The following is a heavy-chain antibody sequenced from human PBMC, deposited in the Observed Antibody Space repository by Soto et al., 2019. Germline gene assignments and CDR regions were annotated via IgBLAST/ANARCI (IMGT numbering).Heavy chain of an antibody. CDR3: ERDRGAYCSGGSCYVDPSYFDY. CDR2: IIPYNGKT. V-gene: IGHV1-18*04. CDR1: GYSFTTYG. D-gene: IGHD2-15*01. J-gene: IGHJ4*02. Sequence: QGYLVQSGAELKKPEASVKGSCKSSGYSFTTYGLTWVRQAPGQGLEWMGWIIPYNGKTFYAQTFQARVTMTIDTSASTAYMELRRLRSDDTAVYYCERDRGAYCSGGSCYVDPSYFDYWGQGTLVTVSS.